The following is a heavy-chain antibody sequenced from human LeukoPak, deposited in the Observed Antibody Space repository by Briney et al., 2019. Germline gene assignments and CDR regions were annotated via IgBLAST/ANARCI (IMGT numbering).Heavy chain of an antibody. CDR2: ISSSSYI. CDR3: AKDEYYGSGSYYFFDY. Sequence: GGSLRLSCAASGFTFSSYSMNWVRQAPGKGLEWVSSISSSSYIYYADSVKGRFTISRDNAKNSLYLQMNSLRAEDTAVYYCAKDEYYGSGSYYFFDYWGQGTLVTVSS. CDR1: GFTFSSYS. J-gene: IGHJ4*02. D-gene: IGHD3-10*01. V-gene: IGHV3-21*01.